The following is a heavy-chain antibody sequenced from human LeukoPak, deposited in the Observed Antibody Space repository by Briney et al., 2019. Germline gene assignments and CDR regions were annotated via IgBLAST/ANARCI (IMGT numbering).Heavy chain of an antibody. J-gene: IGHJ4*02. CDR3: ARGTGNQQLVHPPWDY. V-gene: IGHV3-30-3*01. Sequence: GGSLRLSCAASGFTFSSYAMHWVRQAPGKGLEWVAVISYDGSNKYYADSVKGRFTISRDNSKNTLYLQMNSLRAEDTAVYYCARGTGNQQLVHPPWDYWGQGTLVTVSS. D-gene: IGHD6-13*01. CDR1: GFTFSSYA. CDR2: ISYDGSNK.